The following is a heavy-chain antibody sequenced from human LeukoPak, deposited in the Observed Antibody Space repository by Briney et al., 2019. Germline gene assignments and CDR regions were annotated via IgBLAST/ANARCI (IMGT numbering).Heavy chain of an antibody. Sequence: GGSLRLSCAASGFTVSSNYMSWVRQAPGKGLEWVSVIYSGGSTYYADSVKGRFTISRDNSKNTLYLQMNSLRAEDTAVYYCARGVVGATGDYFDYWGQGTLVTVSS. V-gene: IGHV3-66*01. D-gene: IGHD1-26*01. CDR1: GFTVSSNY. CDR3: ARGVVGATGDYFDY. J-gene: IGHJ4*02. CDR2: IYSGGST.